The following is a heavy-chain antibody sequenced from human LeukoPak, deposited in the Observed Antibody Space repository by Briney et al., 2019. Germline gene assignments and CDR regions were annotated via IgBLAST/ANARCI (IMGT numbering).Heavy chain of an antibody. CDR1: GFTFSSYG. CDR2: IRYDGSNK. J-gene: IGHJ4*02. CDR3: ARDFAFGELSYFDY. V-gene: IGHV3-30*02. Sequence: GGSLRLSCAASGFTFSSYGMHWVRQAPGKGLEWVAFIRYDGSNKYYADSVKGRFTISRDNSKNTLYLQMNSLRAEDTAVYYCARDFAFGELSYFDYWGQGTLVTVSS. D-gene: IGHD3-10*01.